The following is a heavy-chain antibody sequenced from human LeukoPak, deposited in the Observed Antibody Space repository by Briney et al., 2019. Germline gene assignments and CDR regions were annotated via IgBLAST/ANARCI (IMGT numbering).Heavy chain of an antibody. D-gene: IGHD4-17*01. CDR2: ITNSGNSK. V-gene: IGHV3-48*01. Sequence: GGSLRLSCAASEFTFSSYSMNWVRQAPGKGLEWVSYITNSGNSKSYAGSVKGRFTISRDNSKNTLFLQMNSLRAEDTAVYYCAKDFRDSGDYHLFDYWGQGTLVTVSS. CDR1: EFTFSSYS. J-gene: IGHJ4*02. CDR3: AKDFRDSGDYHLFDY.